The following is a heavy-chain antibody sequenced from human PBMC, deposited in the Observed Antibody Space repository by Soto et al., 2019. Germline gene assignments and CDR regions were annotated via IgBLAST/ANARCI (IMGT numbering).Heavy chain of an antibody. D-gene: IGHD2-21*01. CDR1: GFTFNKYG. CDR3: GKGLWGYAWVAV. J-gene: IGHJ6*04. CDR2: ISASGGST. V-gene: IGHV3-23*04. Sequence: EVQLVESGGGLIQPGGSLRLACEASGFTFNKYGIVWVRQAPGKGLEWVSAISASGGSTYYADSVKGRFIISRDNSKNTVYVEVRSLSVEDTAVYYCGKGLWGYAWVAVWGVGTTVPVSS.